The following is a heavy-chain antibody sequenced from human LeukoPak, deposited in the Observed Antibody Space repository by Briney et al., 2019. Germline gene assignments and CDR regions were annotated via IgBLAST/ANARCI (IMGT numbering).Heavy chain of an antibody. CDR1: GYTFTGYY. CDR3: APTSSTIYYFDY. Sequence: ASVKVSCRTSGYTFTGYYMHWVRQAPGQGLELMGWINPKSGDTDYAQKFQGRVTMTRDTSISTAYMELSRLTSDDTAVYYCAPTSSTIYYFDYWGQGTLVTVSS. J-gene: IGHJ4*02. D-gene: IGHD2-2*01. V-gene: IGHV1-2*02. CDR2: INPKSGDT.